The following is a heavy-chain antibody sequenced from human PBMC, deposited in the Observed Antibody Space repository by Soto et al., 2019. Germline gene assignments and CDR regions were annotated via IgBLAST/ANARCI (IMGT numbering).Heavy chain of an antibody. CDR1: GYTFTSYA. Sequence: QVQLVQSGAEVKKPGASVKVSCKASGYTFTSYAMHWVRQAPGQRLEWMGWINAGNGNTKYSQKFQGRVTITRDTSASTAYMELSSLRSEDTAVYYCARAYCGGDCYSAWAYYFDYWGQGTLVTVSS. J-gene: IGHJ4*02. CDR2: INAGNGNT. V-gene: IGHV1-3*01. D-gene: IGHD2-21*02. CDR3: ARAYCGGDCYSAWAYYFDY.